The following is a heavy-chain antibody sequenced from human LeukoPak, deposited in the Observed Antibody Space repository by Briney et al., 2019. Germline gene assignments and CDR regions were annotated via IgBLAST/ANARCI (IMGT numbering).Heavy chain of an antibody. Sequence: PSETLSLTCTVSGGSISSYYWSWIRQPPGKGLEWIGYIYYSGSTNYNPSLKSRVTISVDTSKNQFSLKLSSVTAADTAVYYCARRGYGSGSFNRYYFDYWGQGNLVTVPS. V-gene: IGHV4-59*08. CDR3: ARRGYGSGSFNRYYFDY. D-gene: IGHD3-10*01. CDR1: GGSISSYY. CDR2: IYYSGST. J-gene: IGHJ4*02.